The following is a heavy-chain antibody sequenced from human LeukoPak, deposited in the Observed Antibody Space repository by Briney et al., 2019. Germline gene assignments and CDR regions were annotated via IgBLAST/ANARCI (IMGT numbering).Heavy chain of an antibody. Sequence: RSGGSLRLSCAASGFTFSSYGMHWVRQAPGKGLEWVAVISYDGSNKYYADSVKGRFTISRDNSKNTLYLQMNSLRAEDTAVYYCAKDLGDSSGYSTFDYWGQGTLVTVSS. CDR2: ISYDGSNK. J-gene: IGHJ4*02. CDR3: AKDLGDSSGYSTFDY. D-gene: IGHD3-22*01. CDR1: GFTFSSYG. V-gene: IGHV3-30*18.